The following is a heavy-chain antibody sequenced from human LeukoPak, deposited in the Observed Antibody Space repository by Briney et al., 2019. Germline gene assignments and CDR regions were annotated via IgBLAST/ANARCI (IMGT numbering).Heavy chain of an antibody. V-gene: IGHV3-30*03. J-gene: IGHJ4*02. CDR2: ISYDGINK. D-gene: IGHD5-18*01. Sequence: GGSLRLSCAASRFTFSNYGMHWVRQAPGKGLEWVAVISYDGINKYYADSVKGRFTISRDNSKNTLYLQMNSLRAEDTAVYYCARCPYSFGFAPPDYWGQGTLVTVSS. CDR3: ARCPYSFGFAPPDY. CDR1: RFTFSNYG.